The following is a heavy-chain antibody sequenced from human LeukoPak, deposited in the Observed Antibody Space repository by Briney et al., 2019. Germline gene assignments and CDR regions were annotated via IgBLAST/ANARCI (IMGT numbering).Heavy chain of an antibody. CDR1: GFTFSGSA. J-gene: IGHJ4*02. CDR3: TRLSMTTVTTFDY. D-gene: IGHD4-17*01. CDR2: IRSKANSYAT. V-gene: IGHV3-73*01. Sequence: PGGSLRLSCAASGFTFSGSAMHWVRQASGKGLEWVGRIRSKANSYATAYAASVKGRFTISRDDSKNTAYLQMNSLKTEDTAVYYCTRLSMTTVTTFDYRGQGTLVTVSS.